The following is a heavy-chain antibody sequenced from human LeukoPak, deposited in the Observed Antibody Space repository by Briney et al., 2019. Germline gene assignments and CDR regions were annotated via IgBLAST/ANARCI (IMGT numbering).Heavy chain of an antibody. Sequence: GGSLRLSCAASGFTFSSNWMSWVRQAPGKGLEWVASIKQDGSERYYVDSVKGRFTISRDNAKNSLYLRMNSLRAEDTAVYYCTKDSDWAIDYWGQGTLVIVSS. CDR3: TKDSDWAIDY. CDR1: GFTFSSNW. D-gene: IGHD6-19*01. J-gene: IGHJ4*02. CDR2: IKQDGSER. V-gene: IGHV3-7*03.